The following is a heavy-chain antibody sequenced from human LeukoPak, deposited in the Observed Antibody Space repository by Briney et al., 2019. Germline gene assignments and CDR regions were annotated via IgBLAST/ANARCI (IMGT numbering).Heavy chain of an antibody. V-gene: IGHV3-23*01. CDR1: GFTFSSYG. CDR3: ARGGVPYSFDF. D-gene: IGHD1-1*01. J-gene: IGHJ4*02. CDR2: ISGSGGST. Sequence: GGTLRLSCAASGFTFSSYGMSWVRQAPGKGLEWVSAISGSGGSTYYADSVKGRFTISRDNAKNTLFLQMNSLRADDSAVYYCARGGVPYSFDFWGQGTLVTVSS.